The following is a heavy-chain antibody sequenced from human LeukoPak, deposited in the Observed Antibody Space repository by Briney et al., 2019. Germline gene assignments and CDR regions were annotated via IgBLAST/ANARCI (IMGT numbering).Heavy chain of an antibody. J-gene: IGHJ4*02. V-gene: IGHV3-7*01. Sequence: PVGSLRLSCAASGFTFTNYWMSWVRQAPGKGLEWVASIKQDASDKYYVDSVKGRFTISRDNAKNSLFLQMISLRAEDTALYYCVRDPEAYWSQGILVTVSS. CDR1: GFTFTNYW. CDR2: IKQDASDK. CDR3: VRDPEAY.